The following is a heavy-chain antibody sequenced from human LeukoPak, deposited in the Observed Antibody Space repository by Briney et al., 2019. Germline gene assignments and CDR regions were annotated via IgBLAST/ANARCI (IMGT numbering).Heavy chain of an antibody. CDR1: GGSLSSQD. CDR2: IYYSGKT. Sequence: PSETLTLTCAVSGGSLSSQDWSWVRQPPGQGVEWIGNIYYSGKTYYSPSLHSRVTISVDTSKNHFSLELTSVTTADTAVYYCARLLDNDSSGDPDTFDMWGQGTMVTVSS. J-gene: IGHJ3*02. D-gene: IGHD3-22*01. V-gene: IGHV4-59*11. CDR3: ARLLDNDSSGDPDTFDM.